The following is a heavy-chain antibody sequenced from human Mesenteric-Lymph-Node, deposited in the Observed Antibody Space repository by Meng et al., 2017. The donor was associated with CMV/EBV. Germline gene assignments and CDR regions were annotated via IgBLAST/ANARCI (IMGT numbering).Heavy chain of an antibody. D-gene: IGHD3-9*01. Sequence: QVQLHKWGAGLLKPSETLSVTGAVYGGSLSGYYWNWIRQSPEKGLEWIGEINHSGSTTYNPSFTSRIIISVDTSTNQISLNMSSVTAADTAVYYCARGSSYDILTGYFDYWGQGALSPSPQ. J-gene: IGHJ4*02. V-gene: IGHV4-34*01. CDR2: INHSGST. CDR3: ARGSSYDILTGYFDY. CDR1: GGSLSGYY.